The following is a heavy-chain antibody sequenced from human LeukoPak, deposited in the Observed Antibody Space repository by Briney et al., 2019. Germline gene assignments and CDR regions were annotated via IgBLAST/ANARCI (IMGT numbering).Heavy chain of an antibody. CDR3: ARGTDVDTAMAFDY. CDR2: IYYSGST. Sequence: SETLSLTCTVSGGSISSSSYYWGWIRQPPGKGLEWIGSIYYSGSTYYNPSLKSRVTISVDTSKNQFSLKLSSVTAADTAVYHCARGTDVDTAMAFDYWGQGTLVTVSS. V-gene: IGHV4-39*07. J-gene: IGHJ4*02. D-gene: IGHD5-18*01. CDR1: GGSISSSSYY.